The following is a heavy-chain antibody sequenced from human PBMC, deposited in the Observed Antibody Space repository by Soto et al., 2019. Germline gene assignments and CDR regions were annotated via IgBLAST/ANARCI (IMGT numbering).Heavy chain of an antibody. CDR1: GGSFSGYY. Sequence: SETLSLTCAVYGGSFSGYYWRWIRQPPGKGLEWIGEINHSGSTNYNPSLKSRVTISVDTSKNQFSLKLSSVTAADTAVYYCSRGPRLHFYYYYYMDVWGKGTTVTVSS. V-gene: IGHV4-34*01. J-gene: IGHJ6*03. CDR3: SRGPRLHFYYYYYMDV. CDR2: INHSGST. D-gene: IGHD6-25*01.